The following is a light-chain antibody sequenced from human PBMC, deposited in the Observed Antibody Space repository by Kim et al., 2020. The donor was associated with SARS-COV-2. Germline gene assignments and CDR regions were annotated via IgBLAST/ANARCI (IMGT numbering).Light chain of an antibody. CDR2: DVS. CDR1: ISDVGGYNY. J-gene: IGLJ2*01. CDR3: SSYTSSGTMV. Sequence: QSALTQPASVSRSPGQSITISCTGTISDVGGYNYVSWYQQHPGKAPKLMIYDVSNRPSGVSNRFSGSKSGNTASLTISGLQAEDEADYYCSSYTSSGTMVFGGGTQLTVL. V-gene: IGLV2-14*03.